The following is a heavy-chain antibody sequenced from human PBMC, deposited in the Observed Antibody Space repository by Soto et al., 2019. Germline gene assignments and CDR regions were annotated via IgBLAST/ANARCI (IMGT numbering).Heavy chain of an antibody. CDR1: GFTFSSYA. V-gene: IGHV3-30-3*01. D-gene: IGHD2-8*02. CDR2: ISYDGSNK. Sequence: QVQLVESGGGVVQPGRSLRLSCAASGFTFSSYAMHWVRQAPGKGLEWVAVISYDGSNKYYADSVKGRFTFSRDNSKNTLYLQMNSLRAEDTAVYYCATRTGALWEYGMDVWGQGTTVTVSS. J-gene: IGHJ6*02. CDR3: ATRTGALWEYGMDV.